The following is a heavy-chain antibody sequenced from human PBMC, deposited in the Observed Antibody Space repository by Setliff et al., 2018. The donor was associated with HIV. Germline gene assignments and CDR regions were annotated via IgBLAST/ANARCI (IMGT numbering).Heavy chain of an antibody. Sequence: SETLSLTCAVSGYSISSGYYWGWIRQPPGKGLEWIGRIYHSGSTYYNPSLKSRVTISVDTSKNQFSLKLSSVTAADTAVYYCARQYNRQYGMDVWGQGTTVTVS. D-gene: IGHD1-20*01. CDR2: IYHSGST. V-gene: IGHV4-38-2*01. CDR3: ARQYNRQYGMDV. J-gene: IGHJ6*02. CDR1: GYSISSGYY.